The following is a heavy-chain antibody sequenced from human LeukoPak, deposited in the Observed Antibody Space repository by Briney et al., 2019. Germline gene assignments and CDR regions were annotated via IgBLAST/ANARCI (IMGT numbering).Heavy chain of an antibody. J-gene: IGHJ4*02. D-gene: IGHD1-26*01. CDR3: ARESVGSDYFDF. V-gene: IGHV3-53*01. CDR1: GFAVSYHY. Sequence: PGGSLRLSCAASGFAVSYHYMNWVRQPTGKGLEWVSVIYSGGNSYCADSVKGRFTISRDSSKNTLYLQMNNLRAEDTAVYYCARESVGSDYFDFWGQGTLVTVSS. CDR2: IYSGGNS.